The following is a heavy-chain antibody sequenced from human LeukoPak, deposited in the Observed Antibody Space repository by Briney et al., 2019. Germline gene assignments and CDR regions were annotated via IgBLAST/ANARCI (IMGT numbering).Heavy chain of an antibody. CDR1: GFTVSRNY. D-gene: IGHD5-12*01. CDR2: IYSGGST. Sequence: TGGSLRLSCAVSGFTVSRNYMSWVRQAPGKGLEWVSVIYSGGSTDYADSVKGRFTISRDNSKNTVYLQMNSLRPEDTAMYYCAREGGYVFDYWGQGTLVTVSS. V-gene: IGHV3-53*01. J-gene: IGHJ4*02. CDR3: AREGGYVFDY.